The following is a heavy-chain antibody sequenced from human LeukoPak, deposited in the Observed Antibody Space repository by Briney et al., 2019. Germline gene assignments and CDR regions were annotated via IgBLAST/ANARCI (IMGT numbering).Heavy chain of an antibody. J-gene: IGHJ4*02. D-gene: IGHD3-10*01. CDR1: GGSFSGYS. CDR2: INHSGST. CDR3: ARLGFGPLPDY. Sequence: PSETLSLTCGVYGGSFSGYSWSWIRQPPGKGLEWIGEINHSGSTNYNPSLKSRVTISVDTSKNQFSLKLSSVTAADTAVYYCARLGFGPLPDYCGQGTLVTASS. V-gene: IGHV4-34*01.